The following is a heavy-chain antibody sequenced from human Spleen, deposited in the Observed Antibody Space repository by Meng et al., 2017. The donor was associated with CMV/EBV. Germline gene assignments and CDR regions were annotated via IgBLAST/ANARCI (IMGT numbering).Heavy chain of an antibody. CDR2: INPSGGST. J-gene: IGHJ4*02. D-gene: IGHD3-3*01. CDR3: ARDFWSGYSYFDY. Sequence: KAYGYTFPSYYMHWVRQAPGQGLEWMGIINPSGGSTSYAQKFQGRVTMTRDTSTSTVYMELSSLRSEDTAVYYCARDFWSGYSYFDYWGQGTLVTVSS. CDR1: GYTFPSYY. V-gene: IGHV1-46*01.